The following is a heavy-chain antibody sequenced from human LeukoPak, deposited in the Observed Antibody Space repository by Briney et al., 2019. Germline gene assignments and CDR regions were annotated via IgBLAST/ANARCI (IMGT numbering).Heavy chain of an antibody. J-gene: IGHJ4*02. V-gene: IGHV3-33*01. CDR3: ARDPVEMATITGGFDY. D-gene: IGHD5-24*01. CDR1: GFTFSSYG. Sequence: GRSLRLSCAASGFTFSSYGMHWVRQAPGKGLEWVAVIWYDGSNKYYADSVKGRFTISRDNSKNTLYLQMNSLRVEDTAVYYCARDPVEMATITGGFDYWGQGTLVTVSS. CDR2: IWYDGSNK.